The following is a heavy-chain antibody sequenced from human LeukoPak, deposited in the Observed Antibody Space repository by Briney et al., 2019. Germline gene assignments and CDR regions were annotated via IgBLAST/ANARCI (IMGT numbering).Heavy chain of an antibody. V-gene: IGHV4-31*03. D-gene: IGHD1-26*01. CDR1: GGSISSGGYY. CDR3: ARGRSGTPYFDY. CDR2: IYYSGST. Sequence: SQTLSLTCTVSGGSISSGGYYWSWIRQHPGKGLEWIGYIYYSGSTNYNPSLKSRVTISVDTSKNQFSLKLSSVTAADTAVYYCARGRSGTPYFDYWGQGTLVTVSS. J-gene: IGHJ4*02.